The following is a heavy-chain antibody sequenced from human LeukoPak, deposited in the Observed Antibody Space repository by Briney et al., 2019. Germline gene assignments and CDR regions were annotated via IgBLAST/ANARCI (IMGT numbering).Heavy chain of an antibody. V-gene: IGHV4-31*03. D-gene: IGHD2-2*01. Sequence: SQTLSLTCTVSGGSISSGGYYWSWIRQHPGKGLEWIGYIYYSGSTYYNPSLKSRVTISVDTSKNQFSLKLSPVTAADTAVYYCARGFVVPAAPNRGDYFDYWGQGTLVTVSS. J-gene: IGHJ4*02. CDR2: IYYSGST. CDR3: ARGFVVPAAPNRGDYFDY. CDR1: GGSISSGGYY.